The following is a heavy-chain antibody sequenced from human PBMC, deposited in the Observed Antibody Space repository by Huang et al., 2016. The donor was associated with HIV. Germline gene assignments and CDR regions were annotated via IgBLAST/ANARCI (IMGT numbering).Heavy chain of an antibody. V-gene: IGHV3-74*01. CDR2: INSDGSST. D-gene: IGHD3-10*01. Sequence: VQLVESLRLSCAASGFTFSSYWMHWVRQVPGKGLVWVSHINSDGSSTSYADSVKGRFTIARDNAKNTLYLQMNSLRAEDTAVYYCARGSRQGKYYYGSGTAYWGQGTLVTVSS. CDR1: GFTFSSYW. CDR3: ARGSRQGKYYYGSGTAY. J-gene: IGHJ4*02.